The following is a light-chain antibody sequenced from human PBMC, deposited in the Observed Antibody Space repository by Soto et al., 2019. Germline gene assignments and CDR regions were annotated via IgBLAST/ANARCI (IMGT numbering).Light chain of an antibody. CDR2: AAS. CDR1: QTIGTY. Sequence: DIKMIQSPFSLSVSVGGRVTITCRASQTIGTYFNWYQQKPGQAPKLLIYAASSLQIGVPSRFSGSASGTVFTLTISSLHPEDFATYYCQQSFTTPRTFGQGTKLEI. CDR3: QQSFTTPRT. J-gene: IGKJ2*01. V-gene: IGKV1-39*01.